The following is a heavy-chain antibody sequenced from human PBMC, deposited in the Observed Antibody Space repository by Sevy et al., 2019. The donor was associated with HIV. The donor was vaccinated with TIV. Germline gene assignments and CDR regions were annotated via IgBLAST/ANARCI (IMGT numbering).Heavy chain of an antibody. CDR1: GFTFDEYS. J-gene: IGHJ4*02. CDR2: ITYNGGST. CDR3: AKEERAGATYYIDY. D-gene: IGHD2-15*01. Sequence: GGSLRLSCAASGFTFDEYSMHWVRQAPGKGLEWVSVITYNGGSTCSADSVKGRFTISRDNRKNSLYLQMNSLRTEDTALYYCAKEERAGATYYIDYWGQGILVTVSS. V-gene: IGHV3-43*01.